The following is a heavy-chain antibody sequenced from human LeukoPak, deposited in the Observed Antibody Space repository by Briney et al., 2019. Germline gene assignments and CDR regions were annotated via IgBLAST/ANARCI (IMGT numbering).Heavy chain of an antibody. CDR3: AKGLYSSGWSDFDY. CDR1: GFTFSSYA. CDR2: VDRSSDST. Sequence: GGSLRLSCAASGFTFSSYAMNWVRQAPGRGLEWVSAVDRSSDSTYYAESVKGRFTVSRDNSKNTLYLQMNSLRAEDTAVYYCAKGLYSSGWSDFDYWGQGTLVTVSS. J-gene: IGHJ4*02. V-gene: IGHV3-23*01. D-gene: IGHD6-19*01.